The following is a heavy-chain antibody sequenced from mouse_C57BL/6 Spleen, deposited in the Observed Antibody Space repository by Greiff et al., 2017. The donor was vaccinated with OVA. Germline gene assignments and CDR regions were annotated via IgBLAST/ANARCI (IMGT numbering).Heavy chain of an antibody. Sequence: DVKLQESGPGLVKPSQSLSLTCSVTGYSITSCYYWNWIRQFPGNKLEWMGYISYDGSNNYNPSLKNRTSITRDTSKNQFFLKLNSVTTEDTASYCCARDGLRQAFDYWGQGTTLTVSS. CDR1: GYSITSCYY. D-gene: IGHD2-4*01. CDR3: ARDGLRQAFDY. V-gene: IGHV3-6*01. J-gene: IGHJ2*01. CDR2: ISYDGSN.